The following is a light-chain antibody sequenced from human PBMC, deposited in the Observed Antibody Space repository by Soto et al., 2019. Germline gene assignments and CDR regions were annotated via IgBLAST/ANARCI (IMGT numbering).Light chain of an antibody. V-gene: IGLV2-14*01. J-gene: IGLJ1*01. CDR2: EVS. CDR3: SSYSSSSPYV. CDR1: SSDVGGYNY. Sequence: QSVLTQPASVSGSPGQSITISCTGTSSDVGGYNYVSWCQQHPGKVPKLMIYEVSNRPSGVSNRFSGSRSGTTASLTISGLQAEDEADYYCSSYSSSSPYVFGNGTKVTVL.